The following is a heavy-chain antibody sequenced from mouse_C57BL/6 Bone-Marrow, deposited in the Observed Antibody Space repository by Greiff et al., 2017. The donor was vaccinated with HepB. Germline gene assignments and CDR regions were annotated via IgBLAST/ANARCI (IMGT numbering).Heavy chain of an antibody. CDR2: IFPGSGST. CDR1: GYTFTDYY. D-gene: IGHD1-1*01. CDR3: ARYPIRFTTVVAPLDY. J-gene: IGHJ2*01. Sequence: QVQLKQSGPELVKPGASVKISCKASGYTFTDYYINWVKQRPGQGLEWIGWIFPGSGSTYYNEKFKGKATLTVDKSSSTAYMLLSSLTSEDSAVYFCARYPIRFTTVVAPLDYWGQGTTLTVSS. V-gene: IGHV1-75*01.